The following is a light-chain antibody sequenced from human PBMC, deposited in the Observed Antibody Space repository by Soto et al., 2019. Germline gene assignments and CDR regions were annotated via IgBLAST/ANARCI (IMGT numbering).Light chain of an antibody. Sequence: DIQMTQSPSSLSASVGDRVTITCRASQSISSYLNWYQQKPGKAPKLLIYAASSLQSGVPSRFSGSGSLRYLALTISSLQPEDFATYYCQQSYSTLYTVGQGTKVHIK. CDR3: QQSYSTLYT. V-gene: IGKV1-39*01. CDR2: AAS. J-gene: IGKJ2*01. CDR1: QSISSY.